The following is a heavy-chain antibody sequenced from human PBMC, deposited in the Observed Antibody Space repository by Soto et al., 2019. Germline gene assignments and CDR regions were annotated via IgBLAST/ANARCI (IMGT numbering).Heavy chain of an antibody. CDR3: ATAPGGGGY. Sequence: EVQLVESGGGLIQPGGSLRLSCAVSGFTVSNNYMSWVRQAPGKGLEGVSVIYSGGYTAYGDSVKGRFTISRDNSKNTLFLQENSRGPDAPAVFLGATAPGGGGYWGQGTLVTVSS. D-gene: IGHD3-10*01. CDR2: IYSGGYT. V-gene: IGHV3-53*01. J-gene: IGHJ4*02. CDR1: GFTVSNNY.